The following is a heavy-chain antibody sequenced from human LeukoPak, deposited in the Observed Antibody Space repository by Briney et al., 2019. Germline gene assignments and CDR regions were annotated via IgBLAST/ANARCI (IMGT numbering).Heavy chain of an antibody. Sequence: HPGGSLRLSCAASGFTFSSYGMSWVRQAPGKGLEWVSAISGSGGSTYYADSVKGRFTISRDNSKNTLYLQMNSLRAEDTAVYYCAKGFKITMVPFDYWGQGTLVTVSS. CDR3: AKGFKITMVPFDY. V-gene: IGHV3-23*01. J-gene: IGHJ4*02. CDR1: GFTFSSYG. CDR2: ISGSGGST. D-gene: IGHD3-10*01.